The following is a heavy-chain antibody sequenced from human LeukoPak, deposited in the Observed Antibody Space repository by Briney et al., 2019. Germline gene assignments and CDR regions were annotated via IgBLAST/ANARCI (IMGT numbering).Heavy chain of an antibody. Sequence: GGSLRLSCAASGFTFSSYWMHWVRQAPGKGLVWVSRINSDGSSTSYADSVKGRFTISRDNAKNTLSLQMNSLRPEDTAVYYCARDAAVAANYFNYWGQGTLVTVSS. CDR3: ARDAAVAANYFNY. J-gene: IGHJ4*02. CDR2: INSDGSST. V-gene: IGHV3-74*01. D-gene: IGHD6-19*01. CDR1: GFTFSSYW.